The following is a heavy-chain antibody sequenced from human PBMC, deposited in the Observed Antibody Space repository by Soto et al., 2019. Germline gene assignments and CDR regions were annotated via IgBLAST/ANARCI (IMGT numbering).Heavy chain of an antibody. CDR1: GGSISSGGYY. J-gene: IGHJ3*02. Sequence: QVQLQESGPGLVKPSQTLSLTCTVSGGSISSGGYYWSWIRQHPGKGLEWIGYIYYSGSTYYNPSLKSRVTRSVDTSKIQFSLKLSSVTAADTAVYYCARENYYDSSGYALDAFDIWGQGTMVTVSS. D-gene: IGHD3-22*01. V-gene: IGHV4-31*03. CDR2: IYYSGST. CDR3: ARENYYDSSGYALDAFDI.